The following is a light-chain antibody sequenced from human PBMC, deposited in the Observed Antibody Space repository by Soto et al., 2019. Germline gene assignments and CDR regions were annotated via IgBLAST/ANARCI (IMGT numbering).Light chain of an antibody. CDR1: QSVSSNY. CDR2: GAS. Sequence: EIVLTQSPGTLSLSPGERATLSCRASQSVSSNYLAWYQQKPGQATRLLIYGASNRATGIPDRFSGSGSGTGFTLTISRLEPEDFAVYFCQQYGSSPPFTFGQGTKVEIK. V-gene: IGKV3-20*01. J-gene: IGKJ2*01. CDR3: QQYGSSPPFT.